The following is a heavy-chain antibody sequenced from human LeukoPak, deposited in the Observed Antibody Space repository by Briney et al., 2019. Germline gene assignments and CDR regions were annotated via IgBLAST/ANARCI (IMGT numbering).Heavy chain of an antibody. V-gene: IGHV3-23*01. Sequence: GGSLRLSCAASGFTFGNYAMSWVRQAPGTGLEWVSVISAGGIATYYADSVKGRFTISRDNSKNTLYLQMNSLSAGGTAVYYCAKGGLTTRRFDYWGQGTLVIVSS. CDR3: AKGGLTTRRFDY. J-gene: IGHJ4*02. CDR2: ISAGGIAT. CDR1: GFTFGNYA. D-gene: IGHD1-1*01.